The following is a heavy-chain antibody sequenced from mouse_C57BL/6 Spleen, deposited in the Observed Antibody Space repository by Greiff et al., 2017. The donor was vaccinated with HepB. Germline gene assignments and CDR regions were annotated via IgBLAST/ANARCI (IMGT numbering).Heavy chain of an antibody. CDR3: ARDYYGSSYGYYAMDY. Sequence: QVQLQQSGAELVKPGASVKLSCKASGYTFTSYWMHWVKQRPGRGLEWIGRIDPNSGGTKYNEKFKSKATLTVDKPSSTAYMQLSSLTSEDSAVYYCARDYYGSSYGYYAMDYWGQGTSVTVSS. V-gene: IGHV1-72*01. J-gene: IGHJ4*01. CDR2: IDPNSGGT. CDR1: GYTFTSYW. D-gene: IGHD1-1*01.